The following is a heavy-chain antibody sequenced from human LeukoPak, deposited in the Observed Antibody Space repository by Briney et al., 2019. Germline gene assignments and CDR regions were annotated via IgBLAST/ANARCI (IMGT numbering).Heavy chain of an antibody. CDR3: ARVERFLEWLPYYFDH. CDR1: GFTFSSYW. CDR2: IKHDGSEK. J-gene: IGHJ4*02. D-gene: IGHD3-3*01. Sequence: AGGSLRLSCAASGFTFSSYWMSWVRQAPGKGLEWVANIKHDGSEKYYVDSVKGRFTISRDNAKNSLYLQMNSLRAEDTAVYYCARVERFLEWLPYYFDHWGQGTLVTVSS. V-gene: IGHV3-7*05.